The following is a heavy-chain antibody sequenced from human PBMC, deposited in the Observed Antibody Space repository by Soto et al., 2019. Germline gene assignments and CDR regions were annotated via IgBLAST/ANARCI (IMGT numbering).Heavy chain of an antibody. J-gene: IGHJ6*02. V-gene: IGHV1-2*04. CDR3: ARVGSGRFLEWLLGDYGMDV. D-gene: IGHD3-3*01. Sequence: WVRQAPGQGLEWMGWINPNSGGTNYAQKFQGWVTMTRDTSISTAYMELSRLRSDDTAVYYCARVGSGRFLEWLLGDYGMDVWGQGTTVTVSS. CDR2: INPNSGGT.